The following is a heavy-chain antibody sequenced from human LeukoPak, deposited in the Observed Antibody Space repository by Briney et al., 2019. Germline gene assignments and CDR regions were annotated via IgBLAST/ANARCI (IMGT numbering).Heavy chain of an antibody. J-gene: IGHJ4*02. Sequence: ALSLTCTVSGGSLSSGSYYWSWTRQPAGKGREWIGRIYTSGSTNYNPSLKSRVTISVDTSKNQFSLKLSSVTAVDTAVYYCAKDGVRVFDYWGQGTLLTVPS. CDR1: GGSLSSGSYY. D-gene: IGHD1-1*01. V-gene: IGHV4-61*02. CDR3: AKDGVRVFDY. CDR2: IYTSGST.